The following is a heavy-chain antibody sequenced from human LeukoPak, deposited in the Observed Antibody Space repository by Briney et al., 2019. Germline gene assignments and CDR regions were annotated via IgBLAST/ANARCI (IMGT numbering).Heavy chain of an antibody. V-gene: IGHV3-11*01. D-gene: IGHD3-22*01. CDR2: ISGRDNSI. CDR3: ARGRHYYDSRGYSDAFDI. Sequence: GGSLRLSCAASGFTFSDYYMNWIRQAPGKGLEGIAYISGRDNSIYYADSVTGRFTISRDNAKNSLYLQMDSLRAEDTAVYYCARGRHYYDSRGYSDAFDIWGQGTMVTVSS. CDR1: GFTFSDYY. J-gene: IGHJ3*02.